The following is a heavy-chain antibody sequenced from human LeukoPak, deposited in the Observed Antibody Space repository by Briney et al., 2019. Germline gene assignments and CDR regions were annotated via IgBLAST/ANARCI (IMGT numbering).Heavy chain of an antibody. D-gene: IGHD2-2*01. V-gene: IGHV4-39*07. J-gene: IGHJ3*02. CDR1: GGSISSSSYY. Sequence: SETLSLTCTVSGGSISSSSYYWGWIRQPPGKGLEWIGSIYYSGSTYYNPSLKSRVTISVDTSKNQFSLKLSSVTAADTAVYYCASLGASLDAFDIWGQGTMVTVSS. CDR3: ASLGASLDAFDI. CDR2: IYYSGST.